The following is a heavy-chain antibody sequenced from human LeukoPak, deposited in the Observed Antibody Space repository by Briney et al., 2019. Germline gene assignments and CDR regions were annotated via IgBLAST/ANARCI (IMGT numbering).Heavy chain of an antibody. J-gene: IGHJ4*02. CDR1: GFTFRNYG. D-gene: IGHD5-18*01. V-gene: IGHV3-30*18. Sequence: HPGRSLRLSCAASGFTFRNYGMHWVRQAPGKGLEWVAVISYHGSDKYYADSVKGRFTISRDNSKNTLYLQIYSLRTEDTAVYYCANGVGLWAINYFNYWGQGTLVTVSS. CDR2: ISYHGSDK. CDR3: ANGVGLWAINYFNY.